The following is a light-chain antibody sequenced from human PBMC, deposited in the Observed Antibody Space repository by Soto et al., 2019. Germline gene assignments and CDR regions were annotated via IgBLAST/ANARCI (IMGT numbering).Light chain of an antibody. Sequence: DSVLTQSPGPLSLSPGERATLSCRASQSIYINSLAWYQHKRGQAPSLLIYAATVRATAVPDRFNGSGAGTDFALTISRLGPEGSAMYYCQPYGDSPCAFGPGTQLDVK. CDR3: QPYGDSPCA. V-gene: IGKV3-20*01. J-gene: IGKJ3*01. CDR1: QSIYINS. CDR2: AAT.